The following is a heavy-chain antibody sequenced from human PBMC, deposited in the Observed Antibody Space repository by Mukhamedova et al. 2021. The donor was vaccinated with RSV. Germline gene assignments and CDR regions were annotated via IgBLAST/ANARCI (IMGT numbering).Heavy chain of an antibody. Sequence: GKGRFTISRDNAKNSLYLQMNSLRAEDTAVYYCARRLPGGWLDYWGQGTLVTVSS. V-gene: IGHV3-11*01. J-gene: IGHJ4*02. D-gene: IGHD2-15*01. CDR3: ARRLPGGWLDY.